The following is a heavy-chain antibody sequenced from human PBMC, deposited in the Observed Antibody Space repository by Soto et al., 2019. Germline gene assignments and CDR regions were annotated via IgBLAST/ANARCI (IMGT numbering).Heavy chain of an antibody. J-gene: IGHJ4*02. CDR3: AKEGGLSGSYYISSSYYFDY. D-gene: IGHD1-26*01. V-gene: IGHV3-30*18. CDR1: GFTFSSYG. CDR2: ISYDGSNT. Sequence: GGSLRLFCVASGFTFSSYGMHWVRQAPGKGLEWVAIISYDGSNTYYADSVKGRFTISRDNSKNPLYLQMNRLRAEDPSVYYCAKEGGLSGSYYISSSYYFDYWGQGTLVTVSS.